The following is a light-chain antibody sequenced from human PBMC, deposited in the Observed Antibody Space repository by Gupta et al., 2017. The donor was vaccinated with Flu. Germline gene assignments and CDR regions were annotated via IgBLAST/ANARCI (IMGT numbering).Light chain of an antibody. V-gene: IGLV3-21*02. Sequence: SSEVTQPPSMSVAPGQTAIIACGGHNIHPQGVQWYRQRPGQAPVLVIFDDTRRPSGISERFSGSISGNTATLTISRVEAGDEADYYCQVWDSDADQPVFGTGTKVTV. CDR2: DDT. CDR3: QVWDSDADQPV. CDR1: NIHPQG. J-gene: IGLJ1*01.